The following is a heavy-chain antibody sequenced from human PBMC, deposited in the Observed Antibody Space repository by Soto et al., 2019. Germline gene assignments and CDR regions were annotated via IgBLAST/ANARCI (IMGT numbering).Heavy chain of an antibody. J-gene: IGHJ4*01. CDR2: IYQSGST. D-gene: IGHD2-2*01. Sequence: VQLQESGPGLVRPSGTLSLTCAVSGASISSGNWWSWVRQSPGKGLEWIGEIYQSGSTDHNPSPKSRVTISVDKARHQFSLTLSSVTAADTPVCFCARHLGHTLGPYADWGQGTRVTVAS. V-gene: IGHV4-4*02. CDR3: ARHLGHTLGPYAD. CDR1: GASISSGNW.